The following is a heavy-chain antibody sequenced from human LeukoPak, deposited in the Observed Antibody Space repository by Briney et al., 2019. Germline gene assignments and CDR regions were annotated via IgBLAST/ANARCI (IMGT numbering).Heavy chain of an antibody. J-gene: IGHJ4*02. CDR3: ARDAATVTTSDFDY. V-gene: IGHV3-33*01. CDR2: IWYDGSNK. D-gene: IGHD4-17*01. Sequence: PGRSLRLSCAASGFTFSSYGMHWVRQAPGKGLEWVAVIWYDGSNKYYADSVKGRFTISRDNSKNTLYPQMNSLRAEDTAVYYCARDAATVTTSDFDYWGQGTLVTVSS. CDR1: GFTFSSYG.